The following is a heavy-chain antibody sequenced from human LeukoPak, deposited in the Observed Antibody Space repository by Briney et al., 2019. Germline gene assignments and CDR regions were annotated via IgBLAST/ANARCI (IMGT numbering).Heavy chain of an antibody. CDR2: INPNSGDT. CDR1: GYTFTGYY. Sequence: GASVKVSCKASGYTFTGYYMHWVRQAPGQGLEWMGWINPNSGDTKYAQKFQDRVTMTRDMSISTAYMELSRLRSDDTAVYYCATQRGSYLWGTDFDYWGQGTLVTVSS. CDR3: ATQRGSYLWGTDFDY. J-gene: IGHJ4*02. V-gene: IGHV1-2*02. D-gene: IGHD3-16*01.